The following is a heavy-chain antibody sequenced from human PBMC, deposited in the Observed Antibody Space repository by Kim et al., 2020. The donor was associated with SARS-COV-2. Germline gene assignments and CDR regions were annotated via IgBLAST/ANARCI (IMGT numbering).Heavy chain of an antibody. D-gene: IGHD3-10*01. V-gene: IGHV3-23*01. Sequence: YTDHVKGRFTVSRDNSKYTLFLQMNSRRAGDTAVYYCARRANYGSGSFDFWGQGTLLTVSS. CDR3: ARRANYGSGSFDF. J-gene: IGHJ4*02.